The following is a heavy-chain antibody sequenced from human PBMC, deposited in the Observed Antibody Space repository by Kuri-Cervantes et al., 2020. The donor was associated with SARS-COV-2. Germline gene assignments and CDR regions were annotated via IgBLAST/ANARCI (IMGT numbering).Heavy chain of an antibody. CDR2: VYNSGST. Sequence: SETLSLTCTVSGGSISSLYWHWIRQPPGKGLEWIGCVYNSGSTNYNPSLKGRVTISVDTSKNQISQKMSSVTAADTAVYFCARDYSNYFDYWGQGTPVTVSS. CDR3: ARDYSNYFDY. D-gene: IGHD5-18*01. V-gene: IGHV4-59*11. J-gene: IGHJ4*02. CDR1: GGSISSLY.